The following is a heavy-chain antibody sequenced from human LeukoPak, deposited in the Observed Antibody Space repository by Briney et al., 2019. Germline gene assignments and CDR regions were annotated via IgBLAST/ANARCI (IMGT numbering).Heavy chain of an antibody. D-gene: IGHD3-22*01. CDR1: GGSISRYY. V-gene: IGHV4-59*08. J-gene: IGHJ4*02. CDR3: ARHATTYYYDSSGYYQVYFDY. Sequence: PSETLSLTCTVSGGSISRYYWSWIRQPPGKGLEWIGYIHYSRSTNYNPSLKSRVTISVDTSKKQFYLKLSSVTAADTAVYYCARHATTYYYDSSGYYQVYFDYWGQGTPVTVSS. CDR2: IHYSRST.